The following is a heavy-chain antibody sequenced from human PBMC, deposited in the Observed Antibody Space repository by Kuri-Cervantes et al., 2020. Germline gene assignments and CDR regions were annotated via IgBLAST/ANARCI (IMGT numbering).Heavy chain of an antibody. CDR1: GYTFTGYY. V-gene: IGHV1-2*02. Sequence: ASVKVSCKASGYTFTGYYMHWVRQAPGQGLEWMGWINPNSGGTNYAQKLQGRVTMTTDTSTSTAYMELRSRRSDDTAVYYCARDGLVGATMWAPDLFDYWGQGTLVTVSS. D-gene: IGHD1-26*01. CDR2: INPNSGGT. CDR3: ARDGLVGATMWAPDLFDY. J-gene: IGHJ4*02.